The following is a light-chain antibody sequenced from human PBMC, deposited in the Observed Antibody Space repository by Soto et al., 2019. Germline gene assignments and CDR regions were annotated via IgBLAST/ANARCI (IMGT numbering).Light chain of an antibody. CDR3: QQYDNLLPIT. V-gene: IGKV1-33*01. J-gene: IGKJ5*01. CDR1: QAISKN. CDR2: DAS. Sequence: IQMTQSPSSLSASVGDRVTITCQASQAISKNLNWYQQKPGKAPNLLISDASSLQTGVPSRISGSGSGTHFTFTISSLQPEDIATYYCQQYDNLLPITFGQGTRLEIK.